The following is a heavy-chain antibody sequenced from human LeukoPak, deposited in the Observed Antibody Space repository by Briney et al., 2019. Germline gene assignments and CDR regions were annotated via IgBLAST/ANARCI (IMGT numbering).Heavy chain of an antibody. V-gene: IGHV1-8*01. CDR2: MNPNSGNT. CDR3: ARAPLRFLEWLFSGPYYFDY. D-gene: IGHD3-3*01. CDR1: GYTFTSYD. Sequence: GASVKVSCMASGYTFTSYDINWVRQATGQGLEWMGWMNPNSGNTGYAQKFQGRVTITRNTSISTAYMELSSLRSEDTAVYYCARAPLRFLEWLFSGPYYFDYWGQGTLVTVSS. J-gene: IGHJ4*02.